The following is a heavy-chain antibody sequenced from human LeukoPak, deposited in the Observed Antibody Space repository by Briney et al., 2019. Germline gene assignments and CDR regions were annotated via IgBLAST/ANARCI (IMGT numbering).Heavy chain of an antibody. Sequence: SVKVSCKASGGSFTFTSHAISWVRQAPGQGLEWMGGLIPIYGSANYAQKFQGRVTITSDESTRTVFMELSSLRPEDSAVYYCAGFFYDNSGDAFDIWGQGTLVTVSS. CDR3: AGFFYDNSGDAFDI. J-gene: IGHJ3*02. CDR1: GGSFTFTSHA. V-gene: IGHV1-69*13. CDR2: LIPIYGSA. D-gene: IGHD3-22*01.